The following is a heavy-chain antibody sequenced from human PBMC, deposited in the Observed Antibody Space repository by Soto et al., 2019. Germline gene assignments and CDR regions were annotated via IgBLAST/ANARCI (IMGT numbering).Heavy chain of an antibody. CDR1: GGTFSSYA. CDR3: ARGVTTSYYFDY. V-gene: IGHV1-69*13. J-gene: IGHJ4*02. Sequence: GASVKVSCKASGGTFSSYASSWVRQAPGQGLEWMGGIIPIFGTANYAQKFQGRVTITADESTSTAYMGLSSLRSEDTAVYYCARGVTTSYYFDYWGQGTLVTVSS. CDR2: IIPIFGTA. D-gene: IGHD4-17*01.